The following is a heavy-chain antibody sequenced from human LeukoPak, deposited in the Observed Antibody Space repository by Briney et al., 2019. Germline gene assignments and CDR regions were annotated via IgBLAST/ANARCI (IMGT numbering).Heavy chain of an antibody. Sequence: PSETLSLTCTVSGGSISSYYWSWIRQPPGKGLEWIGYIYYSGSTNYNPSLKSRVTISVDTSKNQFSLKLSSVTAADTAVYYCAREEEAMIVVRGRAFDIWGQGTMVTVSS. J-gene: IGHJ3*02. V-gene: IGHV4-59*12. CDR2: IYYSGST. D-gene: IGHD3-22*01. CDR1: GGSISSYY. CDR3: AREEEAMIVVRGRAFDI.